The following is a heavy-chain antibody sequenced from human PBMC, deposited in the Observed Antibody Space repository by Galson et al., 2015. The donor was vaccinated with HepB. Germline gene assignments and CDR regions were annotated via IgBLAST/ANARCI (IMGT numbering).Heavy chain of an antibody. CDR3: ASPMVPYRLKGAFDI. V-gene: IGHV4-39*01. CDR1: GGSISSSSYY. D-gene: IGHD2-8*01. CDR2: IYYSGST. J-gene: IGHJ3*02. Sequence: ETLSLTCTVSGGSISSSSYYWGWIRQPPGKGLEWIGSIYYSGSTYYNPSLKSRVTISVDTSKNQFSLKLSSVTAADTAVYYCASPMVPYRLKGAFDIWGQGTMVTVSS.